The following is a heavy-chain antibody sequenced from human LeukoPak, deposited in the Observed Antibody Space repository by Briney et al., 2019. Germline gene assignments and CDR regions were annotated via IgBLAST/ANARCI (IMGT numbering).Heavy chain of an antibody. CDR2: TYYRSKLYY. Sequence: SQTLSLTCAISGHSLSSNSAAWTWIRQSPSRGLEWLGSTYYRSKLYYDYAVPVKSRITINPDTSKNQFSLQLNSVTPEDTAVYYCARVTGTYPRAFVSWGQGTLVIVSS. CDR1: GHSLSSNSAA. D-gene: IGHD3-10*01. J-gene: IGHJ4*02. V-gene: IGHV6-1*01. CDR3: ARVTGTYPRAFVS.